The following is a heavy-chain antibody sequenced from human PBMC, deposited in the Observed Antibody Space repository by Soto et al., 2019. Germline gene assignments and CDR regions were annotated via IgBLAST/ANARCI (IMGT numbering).Heavy chain of an antibody. J-gene: IGHJ4*02. CDR1: GFTFSSYA. Sequence: GESLKISCAASGFTFSSYAMSWVRQAPGKGLEWVSAISGSGGSTYYADSVKGRFTISRDNSKNTLYLQMNSLRAEDTAVYYCAKDVAGERVAFFDYWGQGTLVTVSS. V-gene: IGHV3-23*01. CDR3: AKDVAGERVAFFDY. D-gene: IGHD3-3*01. CDR2: ISGSGGST.